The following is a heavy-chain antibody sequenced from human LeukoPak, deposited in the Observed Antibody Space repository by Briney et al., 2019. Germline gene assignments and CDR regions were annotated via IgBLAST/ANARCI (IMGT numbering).Heavy chain of an antibody. CDR2: IYTSGST. CDR1: GGSISSYY. V-gene: IGHV4-4*07. D-gene: IGHD4-23*01. J-gene: IGHJ4*02. CDR3: ARDRLRWPKIDY. Sequence: SETLSLTCTVSGGSISSYYWSWIRQPAGKGLEWIGRIYTSGSTNYNPSLKSRVTISVDTSKNQFSLKLNSVTAADTAVYYCARDRLRWPKIDYWGQGTLVTVSS.